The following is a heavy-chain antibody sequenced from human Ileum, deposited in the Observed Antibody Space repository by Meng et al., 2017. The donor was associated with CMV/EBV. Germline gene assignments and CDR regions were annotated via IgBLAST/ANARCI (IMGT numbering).Heavy chain of an antibody. Sequence: QFHHGGPRLFKPSETLSLTGGVNGGSFSSFSWTWIRQPPGKGPEWIGDINHRGTTNYSPSLKSRVTISIDTSKKQFSLRLSSLTAADTAVYYCTRGRVGDWGFDFWGQGTLVTVSS. J-gene: IGHJ4*02. CDR2: INHRGTT. D-gene: IGHD1-26*01. CDR3: TRGRVGDWGFDF. CDR1: GGSFSSFS. V-gene: IGHV4-34*01.